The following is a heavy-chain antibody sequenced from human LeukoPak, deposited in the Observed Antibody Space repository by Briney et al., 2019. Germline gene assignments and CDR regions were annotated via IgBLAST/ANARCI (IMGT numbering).Heavy chain of an antibody. CDR1: GYTFTGYY. Sequence: GASVKVSCKASGYTFTGYYMHWVRQAPGQGLEWMGWINPNSGGTNYAQKFQGRVTMTRDTSISTAYMELSRLRSDVTAVYYCSRDSTLVYGDYVYWFDPWGQGTLVTVSS. J-gene: IGHJ5*02. D-gene: IGHD4-17*01. V-gene: IGHV1-2*02. CDR2: INPNSGGT. CDR3: SRDSTLVYGDYVYWFDP.